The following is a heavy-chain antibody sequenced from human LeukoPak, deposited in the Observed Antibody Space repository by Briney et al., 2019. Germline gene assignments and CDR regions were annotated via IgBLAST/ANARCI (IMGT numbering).Heavy chain of an antibody. V-gene: IGHV4-34*01. CDR3: ARGRGGNSGDD. CDR1: GGSFSGYY. CDR2: INHSGGT. Sequence: SETLSLTCTFYGGSFSGYYWGWIRQPPGKGVEWIGEINHSGGTNYNPSLKSRVTISLDTSKNQFSLKLSSVTAADTAVYYCARGRGGNSGDDWGQGTLVIVSP. J-gene: IGHJ4*02. D-gene: IGHD4-23*01.